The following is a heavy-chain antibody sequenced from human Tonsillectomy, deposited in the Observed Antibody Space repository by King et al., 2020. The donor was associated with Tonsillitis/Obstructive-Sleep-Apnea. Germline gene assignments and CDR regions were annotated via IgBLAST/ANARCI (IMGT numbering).Heavy chain of an antibody. CDR3: TSRAIAV. V-gene: IGHV3-15*01. J-gene: IGHJ6*04. Sequence: VQLVESGGGLVKPGGSLRLSCAASVFTFSNAWMSGVRQAPGKGLGWVGRIKSKTDGGTTDYTAPVKGRFTISRDDSKNTLYLQINSLKTEDTAVYYCTSRAIAVWGKGTTVTVSS. CDR1: VFTFSNAW. CDR2: IKSKTDGGTT.